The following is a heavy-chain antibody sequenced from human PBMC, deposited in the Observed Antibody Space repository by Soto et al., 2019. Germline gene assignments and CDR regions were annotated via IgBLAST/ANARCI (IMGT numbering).Heavy chain of an antibody. CDR1: GYTFTSYY. D-gene: IGHD2-8*01. CDR3: ARSRYCTNGVCYNNWFDP. CDR2: INANSGGT. V-gene: IGHV1-2*02. Sequence: GASVKVSCKASGYTFTSYYMHWVRQAPGQGLEWMGWINANSGGTNYAQKFQGRVTMTRDTSISTAYMELSRLTSDDTAVYYCARSRYCTNGVCYNNWFDPWGQGTLVTVSS. J-gene: IGHJ5*02.